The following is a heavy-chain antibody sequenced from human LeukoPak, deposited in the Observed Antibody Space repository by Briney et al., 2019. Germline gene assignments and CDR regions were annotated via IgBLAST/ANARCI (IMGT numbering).Heavy chain of an antibody. J-gene: IGHJ4*02. D-gene: IGHD6-19*01. CDR1: GYSISSGYY. Sequence: SETLSLTCTVSGYSISSGYYWGWIRQPPGKGLEWIGSIYHSGSTYYNPSPKSRVTMSVDTSKNQFSLKLSSVTAADTAVYYCAREVTYSSGWYNFDYWGQGTLVTVSS. CDR3: AREVTYSSGWYNFDY. CDR2: IYHSGST. V-gene: IGHV4-38-2*02.